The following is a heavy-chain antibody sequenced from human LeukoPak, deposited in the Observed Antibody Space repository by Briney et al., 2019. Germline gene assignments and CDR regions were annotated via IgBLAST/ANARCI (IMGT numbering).Heavy chain of an antibody. D-gene: IGHD3-10*01. J-gene: IGHJ4*02. CDR3: AVYGSGSYYKGYYFDY. V-gene: IGHV1-2*02. CDR2: INPNSGGT. CDR1: GYAFTGYY. Sequence: GSSVKVSRKASGYAFTGYYMHWVRQPPGQGLAWMGWINPNSGGTNYAQKFQGRVTMTRDTSISTAYMELSRLRSDGTAVYYRAVYGSGSYYKGYYFDYWGQGTLVTVSS.